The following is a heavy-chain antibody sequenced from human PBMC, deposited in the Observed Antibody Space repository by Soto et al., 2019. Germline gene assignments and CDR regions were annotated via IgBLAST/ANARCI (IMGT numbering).Heavy chain of an antibody. CDR3: ARSIAVAGTGYYFDY. CDR1: GGSFSGYY. CDR2: INHSGST. J-gene: IGHJ4*02. Sequence: SETLSLTCAVYGGSFSGYYWSWIRQPPGKGLEWIGEINHSGSTNYNPSLKSRVTTSVDTSKNQFSLKLSSVTAADTAVYYCARSIAVAGTGYYFDYWGQGTLVTVSS. D-gene: IGHD6-19*01. V-gene: IGHV4-34*01.